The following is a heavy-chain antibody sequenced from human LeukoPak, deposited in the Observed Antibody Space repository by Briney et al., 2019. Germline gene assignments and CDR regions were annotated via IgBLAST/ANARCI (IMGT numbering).Heavy chain of an antibody. CDR1: GGTFSCYA. J-gene: IGHJ4*02. V-gene: IGHV1-69*06. D-gene: IGHD3-9*01. CDR2: IIPIFGTA. Sequence: SVKVSCKASGGTFSCYAISWVRQAPGQGLEWMGGIIPIFGTANYAQKFQGRVTITADKSTSTAYMELSSLRSEDTAVYYCARAIDYDILTGSPYYFDYWGQGTLVTVSS. CDR3: ARAIDYDILTGSPYYFDY.